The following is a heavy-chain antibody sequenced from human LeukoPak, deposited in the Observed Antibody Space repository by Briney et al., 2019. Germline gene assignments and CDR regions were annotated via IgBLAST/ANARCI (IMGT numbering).Heavy chain of an antibody. V-gene: IGHV3-53*01. CDR3: ARRAGAYSHPYDY. J-gene: IGHJ4*02. CDR1: GFTVSTNS. D-gene: IGHD4/OR15-4a*01. CDR2: IYSDNT. Sequence: GGSLRLSCTVSGFTVSTNSMSWVRQAPGKGLEWVSFIYSDNTHYSDSVQGRFTISRDNSKNTLYLQMNSLRAEDTAVYYCARRAGAYSHPYDYWGQGTLVTVSS.